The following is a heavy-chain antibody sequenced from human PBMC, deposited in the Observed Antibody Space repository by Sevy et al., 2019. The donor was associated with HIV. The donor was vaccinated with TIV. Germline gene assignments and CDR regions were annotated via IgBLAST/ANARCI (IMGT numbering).Heavy chain of an antibody. Sequence: GGSLRLSCAASGFTFSSYAMSWVRQAPGKGLEWVSAISGSGGSTYYADSVKGRFTISRDNSKNTLYLQMNSLRAEDTAVYYCAKDHSGYSSSLGAFDIWGQGTMVTVSS. CDR2: ISGSGGST. V-gene: IGHV3-23*01. D-gene: IGHD6-13*01. CDR1: GFTFSSYA. CDR3: AKDHSGYSSSLGAFDI. J-gene: IGHJ3*02.